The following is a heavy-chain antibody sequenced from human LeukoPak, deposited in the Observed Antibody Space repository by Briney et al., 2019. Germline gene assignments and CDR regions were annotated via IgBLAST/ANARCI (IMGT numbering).Heavy chain of an antibody. J-gene: IGHJ5*02. Sequence: ASVKVSCKTSGYTFTGYYMHWLRQAPGQGLEWMGRINPNSGGTYHAQKFQGRVTMTRDTSISTSYMELTSLISDDTAVYYCAGGVLHGGGNWFDPWGQGTLVTVSS. D-gene: IGHD3-16*01. CDR3: AGGVLHGGGNWFDP. CDR1: GYTFTGYY. CDR2: INPNSGGT. V-gene: IGHV1-2*06.